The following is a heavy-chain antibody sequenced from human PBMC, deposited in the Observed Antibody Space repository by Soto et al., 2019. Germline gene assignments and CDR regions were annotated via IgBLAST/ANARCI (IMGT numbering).Heavy chain of an antibody. CDR1: GGTFNGSY. V-gene: IGHV4-30-2*06. J-gene: IGHJ6*02. CDR3: ARSHPWSSPRWVL. D-gene: IGHD2-15*01. Sequence: SSQTLPVTSAVCGGTFNGSYWGWIRQSPEKGLEWLGCIYPTETTYYHPSLKSRVTIYVETSSNQCALNLATEIAVNTAVYFCARSHPWSSPRWVLWGQGTTDTVSS. CDR2: IYPTETT.